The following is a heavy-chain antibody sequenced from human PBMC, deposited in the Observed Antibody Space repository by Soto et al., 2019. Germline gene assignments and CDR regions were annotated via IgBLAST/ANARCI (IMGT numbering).Heavy chain of an antibody. V-gene: IGHV3-21*01. CDR1: GVTFGNYT. CDR2: ISRSSRNI. Sequence: PGGSLRLSCADSGVTFGNYTMNWVRQAPGKGLEWVSSISRSSRNIYYADSLKGRFTISRDNAKNTLYLQMNSLRAADTAVYYCARTTVTSTTALDYWGQGTLVTVSS. D-gene: IGHD4-17*01. J-gene: IGHJ4*02. CDR3: ARTTVTSTTALDY.